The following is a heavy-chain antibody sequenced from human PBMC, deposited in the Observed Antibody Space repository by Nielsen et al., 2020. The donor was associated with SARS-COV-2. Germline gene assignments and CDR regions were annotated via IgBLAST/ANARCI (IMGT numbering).Heavy chain of an antibody. CDR1: GFSLSTSGVG. CDR2: IDWDDDK. J-gene: IGHJ4*02. Sequence: SGPTLVKPTQTLTLTCTFSGFSLSTSGVGVGWIRQPPGKALEWLARIDWDDDKYYSTSLKTRLTISKDTSKNQVVLTMTNMDPVDTATYYCARTWFGELSLDYWGQGTLVTVSS. V-gene: IGHV2-70*11. D-gene: IGHD3-10*01. CDR3: ARTWFGELSLDY.